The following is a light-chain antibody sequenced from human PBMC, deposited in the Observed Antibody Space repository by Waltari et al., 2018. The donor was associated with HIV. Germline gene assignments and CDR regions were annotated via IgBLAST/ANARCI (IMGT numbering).Light chain of an antibody. CDR2: ANI. J-gene: IGLJ2*01. CDR3: QSFDSSLTTSGVI. V-gene: IGLV1-40*01. Sequence: QSVLTQPPSVSGAPGQRVTISCTGSNSNIGADYDVHWYQQFPGRAPKLLIYANINRPSGVPDRFSGSKSGSSASLAITGLQAEDEAHYYCQSFDSSLTTSGVIFGGGTKLTVL. CDR1: NSNIGADYD.